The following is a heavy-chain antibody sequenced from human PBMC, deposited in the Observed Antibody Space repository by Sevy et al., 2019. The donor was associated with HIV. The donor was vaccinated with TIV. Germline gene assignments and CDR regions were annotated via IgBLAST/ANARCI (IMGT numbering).Heavy chain of an antibody. CDR2: ISGGSRTI. CDR1: GFTYGTHS. Sequence: GGSLRLSCAASGFTYGTHSMNWVRQAPGKGLEWVSYISGGSRTIYYADSVKGRFTIPRDNAKNSLSLQMNSLRVEDTAVYYCARDGRRGYDMDVWGQGTTVTVSS. J-gene: IGHJ6*02. D-gene: IGHD3-10*01. CDR3: ARDGRRGYDMDV. V-gene: IGHV3-48*01.